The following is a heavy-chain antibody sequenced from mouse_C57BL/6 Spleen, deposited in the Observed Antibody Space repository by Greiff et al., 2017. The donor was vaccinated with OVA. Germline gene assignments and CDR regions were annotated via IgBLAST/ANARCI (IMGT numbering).Heavy chain of an antibody. Sequence: QVQLQQPGAELVKPGASVKLSCKASGYTFTSYWMQWVKQRPGQGLEWIGEIDPSDSYTNYNQKFKGKATLTVDTSSSTAYMQLSSLTSEDSAVYYCASSYSNDEVFAYWGQGTLVTVSA. V-gene: IGHV1-50*01. J-gene: IGHJ3*01. D-gene: IGHD2-12*01. CDR2: IDPSDSYT. CDR1: GYTFTSYW. CDR3: ASSYSNDEVFAY.